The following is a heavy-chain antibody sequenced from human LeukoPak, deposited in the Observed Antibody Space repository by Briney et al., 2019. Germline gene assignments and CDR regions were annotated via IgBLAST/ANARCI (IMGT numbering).Heavy chain of an antibody. Sequence: ASVEVSCKASGYTFTSYYMHWVRQAPGQGLEWMGIINPSGGSTSYAQKFQGRVTMTRDTSTSTVYMELSSLRFEDTAVYYCARALGYSSSWYSFWFDPWGQGTLVTVSS. CDR3: ARALGYSSSWYSFWFDP. J-gene: IGHJ5*02. D-gene: IGHD6-13*01. CDR2: INPSGGST. CDR1: GYTFTSYY. V-gene: IGHV1-46*01.